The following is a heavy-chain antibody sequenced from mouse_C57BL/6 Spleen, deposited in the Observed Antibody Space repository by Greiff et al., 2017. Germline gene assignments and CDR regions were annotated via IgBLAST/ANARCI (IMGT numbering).Heavy chain of an antibody. Sequence: QVQLQQPGAELVRPGSSVKLSCKASGYTFTSYWMHWVKQRPIQGLEWIGNIDPSDSETHYNQKFKDKATLTVDKSSSTAYMQLSSLTSEDSAVYYCAKGVYGSPYYYAMDYWGQGTSVTVSS. CDR2: IDPSDSET. V-gene: IGHV1-52*01. D-gene: IGHD1-1*01. J-gene: IGHJ4*01. CDR1: GYTFTSYW. CDR3: AKGVYGSPYYYAMDY.